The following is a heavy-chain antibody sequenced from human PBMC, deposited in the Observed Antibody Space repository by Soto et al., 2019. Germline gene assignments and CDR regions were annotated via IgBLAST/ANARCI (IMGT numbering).Heavy chain of an antibody. Sequence: QVQLVQSGAEVKKPGASVKVSCKASGYTFTNDDIHWVRQATGQGLEWMGWMNPDSGNTGQSKQFQGRVTMTRDTSISTAYMEMSSLRFEDTAVYYCARGRFRRTWFDPWGQGTLVTVSS. CDR3: ARGRFRRTWFDP. V-gene: IGHV1-8*01. CDR2: MNPDSGNT. J-gene: IGHJ5*02. CDR1: GYTFTNDD. D-gene: IGHD3-16*01.